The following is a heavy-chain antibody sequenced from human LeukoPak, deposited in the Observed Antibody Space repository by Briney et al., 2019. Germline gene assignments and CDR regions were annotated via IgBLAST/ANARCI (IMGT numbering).Heavy chain of an antibody. CDR2: FHTAGDT. D-gene: IGHD2-2*01. J-gene: IGHJ6*02. CDR1: GFTFSNYD. Sequence: GGSLRLSCAASGFTFSNYDMHWVRQVTGKGLEWVSAFHTAGDTHYSGSVKGRFATSRENAKNSFYLQMNNLRAGDTALYYCARGSCSSSSCYERLNGLDVWGQGTPVTVSS. CDR3: ARGSCSSSSCYERLNGLDV. V-gene: IGHV3-13*01.